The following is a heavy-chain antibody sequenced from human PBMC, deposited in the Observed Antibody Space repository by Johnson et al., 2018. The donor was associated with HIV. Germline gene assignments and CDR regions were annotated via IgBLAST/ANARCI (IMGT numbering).Heavy chain of an antibody. Sequence: EVQLVESGGGLVQPGRSLRLSCAASGFTFDDYAMHWVRQAPGKGLEWVSGISWNSGSIGYADSVKGRFTISRDNAKNSLYLQMNSLRPEDTAVYYCARGVIAVAVSWGAFDIWGQGTMVTVSS. D-gene: IGHD6-19*01. CDR1: GFTFDDYA. V-gene: IGHV3-9*01. CDR3: ARGVIAVAVSWGAFDI. J-gene: IGHJ3*02. CDR2: ISWNSGSI.